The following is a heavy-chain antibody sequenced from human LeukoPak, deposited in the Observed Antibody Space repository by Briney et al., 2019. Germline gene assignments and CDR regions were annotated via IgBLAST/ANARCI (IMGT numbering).Heavy chain of an antibody. V-gene: IGHV3-33*01. CDR2: IWYDGSNK. Sequence: GGSLRLSCAASGFTFSSYGMHWVRQAPGKGLEWVAVIWYDGSNKYYADSVKGRFTISRDNSKNTLYLQMNSLRAEDTAVYYCARGDSSGWTPGYYGMDVWGQGTTVTVSS. CDR1: GFTFSSYG. CDR3: ARGDSSGWTPGYYGMDV. J-gene: IGHJ6*02. D-gene: IGHD6-19*01.